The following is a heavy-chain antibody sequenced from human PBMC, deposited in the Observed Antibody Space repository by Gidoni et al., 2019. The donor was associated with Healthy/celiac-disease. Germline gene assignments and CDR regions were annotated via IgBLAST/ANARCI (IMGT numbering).Heavy chain of an antibody. J-gene: IGHJ3*02. CDR1: GFTFSSYG. D-gene: IGHD2-2*01. Sequence: QVQLVESGGGVVQPGRSLRLSCAASGFTFSSYGMHWVRQAQGKGLEWVAVISYDGSNKYYADSVKGRFTISRDNSKNTLYLQMNSLRAEDTAVYYCAKCGSTSCYLGGDAFDIWGQGTMVTVSS. CDR2: ISYDGSNK. CDR3: AKCGSTSCYLGGDAFDI. V-gene: IGHV3-30*18.